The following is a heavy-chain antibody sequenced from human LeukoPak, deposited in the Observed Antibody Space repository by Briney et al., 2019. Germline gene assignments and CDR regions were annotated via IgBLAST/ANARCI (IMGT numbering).Heavy chain of an antibody. Sequence: GESLKIYCNVSGYNFTTYWIGWVRQMPGKGLEWMGIIYPGDSQTTYSPSFQGLVTISADKSTSTAYLQWRSLKASDTAVYYCARRADDYGDYLFDYWGQGTLVTVSS. CDR3: ARRADDYGDYLFDY. CDR2: IYPGDSQT. D-gene: IGHD4-17*01. V-gene: IGHV5-51*01. CDR1: GYNFTTYW. J-gene: IGHJ4*02.